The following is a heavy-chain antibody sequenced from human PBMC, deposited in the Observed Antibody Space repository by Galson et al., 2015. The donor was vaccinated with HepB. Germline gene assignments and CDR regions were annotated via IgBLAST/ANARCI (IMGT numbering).Heavy chain of an antibody. D-gene: IGHD6-13*01. V-gene: IGHV3-9*01. J-gene: IGHJ4*02. CDR3: AKGGSRWSPPGVDY. CDR2: ISWNSGSI. CDR1: GFTFDDYA. Sequence: SLRLSCAASGFTFDDYAMHWVRQAPGKGLEWGSGISWNSGSIGYADSVKGRFTISRDNAKNSLYLQMNSLRAEDTALYYCAKGGSRWSPPGVDYWGQGTLVPVSS.